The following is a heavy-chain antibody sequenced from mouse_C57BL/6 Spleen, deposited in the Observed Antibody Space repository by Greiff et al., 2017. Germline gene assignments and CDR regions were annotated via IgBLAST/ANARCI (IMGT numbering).Heavy chain of an antibody. J-gene: IGHJ3*01. D-gene: IGHD1-1*01. Sequence: EVNVVESGEGLVKPGGSLKLSCAASGFTFSSYAMSWVRQTPEKRLEWVAYISSGGDYIYYADTVKGRFTISRDNARNTLYLQMSSLKSEDTAMYYCTRGYYGSSLSWFAYWGQGTLVTVSA. CDR1: GFTFSSYA. V-gene: IGHV5-9-1*02. CDR2: ISSGGDYI. CDR3: TRGYYGSSLSWFAY.